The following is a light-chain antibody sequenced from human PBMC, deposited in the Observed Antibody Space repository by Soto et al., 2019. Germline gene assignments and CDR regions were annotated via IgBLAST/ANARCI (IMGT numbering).Light chain of an antibody. CDR1: SSDVGGYNY. CDR3: SSDTSSSTPVV. V-gene: IGLV2-14*01. CDR2: DVS. J-gene: IGLJ2*01. Sequence: QSALTQPASVSGSPGQSITISCTGTSSDVGGYNYVSWYQQHPGKAPKLMIYDVSNRPSGVSNRFSGSKSGNTASLTISGHQAEDEADYYCSSDTSSSTPVVFGGGTKVTVL.